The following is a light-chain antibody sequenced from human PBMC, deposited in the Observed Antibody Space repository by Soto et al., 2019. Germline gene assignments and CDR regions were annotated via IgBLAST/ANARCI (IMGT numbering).Light chain of an antibody. CDR3: QPLNTFPVT. CDR1: QGISSY. CDR2: ASS. J-gene: IGKJ5*01. Sequence: DIQLTQSPSFLSASVGDRVTISCRASQGISSYLAWYQQTPGKAPKLLIYASSTFQSGVPSRFSGSGSGTEFTLTIGSLQPEDFATYYCQPLNTFPVTFGQGTRLDI. V-gene: IGKV1-9*01.